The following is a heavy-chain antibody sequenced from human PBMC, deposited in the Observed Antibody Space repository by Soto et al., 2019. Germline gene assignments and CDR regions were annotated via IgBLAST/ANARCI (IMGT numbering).Heavy chain of an antibody. J-gene: IGHJ4*02. V-gene: IGHV1-69*01. CDR3: ACSMVRGVIISPPGLDY. D-gene: IGHD3-10*01. CDR1: GGTFSSYA. Sequence: QVQLVQSGAEVKKPGSSVKVSCKASGGTFSSYAISWVRQAPGQGLEWMGGIIPIFGTANYAQKFQGRVTITADESTSTAYMELSSLRSEDTAVYYCACSMVRGVIISPPGLDYWGQGTLVTVSS. CDR2: IIPIFGTA.